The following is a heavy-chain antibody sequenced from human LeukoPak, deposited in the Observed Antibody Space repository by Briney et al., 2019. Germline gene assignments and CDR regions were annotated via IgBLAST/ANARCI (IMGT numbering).Heavy chain of an antibody. V-gene: IGHV3-48*01. CDR3: ARDGASYSNYEGNFDY. CDR2: ISSISSTI. CDR1: GFTFNGYG. D-gene: IGHD4-11*01. Sequence: GGSLRLSCTASGFTFNGYGMNWVRQAPGKGLEWVSYISSISSTIYYSDSVKGRFTISRDNARNSLYLQMNSLRAEDTAVYYCARDGASYSNYEGNFDYWGQGTLVTVSS. J-gene: IGHJ4*02.